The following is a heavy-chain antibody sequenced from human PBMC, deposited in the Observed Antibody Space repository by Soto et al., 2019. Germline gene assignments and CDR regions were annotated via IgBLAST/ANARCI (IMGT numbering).Heavy chain of an antibody. J-gene: IGHJ4*02. CDR1: GYRFIAYW. CDR3: ARLAVTSSTHFDY. CDR2: IYPPDSDV. D-gene: IGHD2-21*02. V-gene: IGHV5-51*01. Sequence: HGESLKISCKGSGYRFIAYWIGWVRQKPGEGLELMGIIYPPDSDVRYSPSFQGQVTISVDKSISTAYVQWSSLKASDTAIYYCARLAVTSSTHFDYWGQGTPVTVSS.